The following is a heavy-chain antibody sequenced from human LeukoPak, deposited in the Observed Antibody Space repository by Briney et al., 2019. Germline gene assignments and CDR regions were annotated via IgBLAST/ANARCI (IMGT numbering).Heavy chain of an antibody. J-gene: IGHJ4*02. Sequence: GASVKVSCKASGGTFSSYAISWVRQAPGQGLEWMGRIIPILGIANYAQKFQGRVTITADKSTSTAYMELSSLRSEDTAVYYCARYFLGDKAPFDYWGQGTLVTVSS. CDR1: GGTFSSYA. D-gene: IGHD2-21*01. CDR2: IIPILGIA. CDR3: ARYFLGDKAPFDY. V-gene: IGHV1-69*04.